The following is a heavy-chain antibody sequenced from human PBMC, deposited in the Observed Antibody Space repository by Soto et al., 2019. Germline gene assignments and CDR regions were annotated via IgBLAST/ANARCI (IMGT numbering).Heavy chain of an antibody. Sequence: ASVKVSCKVSGYTLTELSMHWVRQAPGKGLEWMGGFDPEDGETIYAQKFQGRVTMTEDTSTDTAYMELSSLRSEDPAVYYCATTVSREVGVVLDAFDIWGQGTMVTVSS. V-gene: IGHV1-24*01. J-gene: IGHJ3*02. D-gene: IGHD3-3*01. CDR3: ATTVSREVGVVLDAFDI. CDR1: GYTLTELS. CDR2: FDPEDGET.